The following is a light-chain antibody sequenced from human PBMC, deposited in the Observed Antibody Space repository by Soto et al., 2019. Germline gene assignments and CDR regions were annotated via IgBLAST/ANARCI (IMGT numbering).Light chain of an antibody. Sequence: DIPMTQSPTSLAASVGDSVTITCRASQHSSSYVSWYQKKPGKAPNLLIYATDTLRSGVPSRFSGSRSGTDFTLTINSLQPEDSATYYCQQNYNIPLTFGGGTKVEIK. CDR2: ATD. CDR1: QHSSSY. CDR3: QQNYNIPLT. V-gene: IGKV1-39*01. J-gene: IGKJ4*01.